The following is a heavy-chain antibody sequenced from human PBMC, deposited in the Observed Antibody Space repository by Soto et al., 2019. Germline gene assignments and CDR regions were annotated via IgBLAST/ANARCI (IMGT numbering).Heavy chain of an antibody. CDR1: GYTFTGYY. CDR3: ARRLGSGYFNWFDP. J-gene: IGHJ5*02. D-gene: IGHD3-22*01. CDR2: INPNSGGT. Sequence: ASLKVSCKASGYTFTGYYMHWVRQAPGQGLEWMGWINPNSGGTNYAQKFQGRVTMTRDTSISTAYMELSRLRSDDTAVYYCARRLGSGYFNWFDPWGQGTLVTVSS. V-gene: IGHV1-2*02.